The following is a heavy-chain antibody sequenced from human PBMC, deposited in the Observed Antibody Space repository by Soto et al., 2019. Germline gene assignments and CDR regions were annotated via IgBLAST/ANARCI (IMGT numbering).Heavy chain of an antibody. CDR1: GFTFSSYW. D-gene: IGHD3-10*01. J-gene: IGHJ6*03. CDR2: IKQDGSEK. V-gene: IGHV3-7*01. CDR3: ARDYDYYGSGSYRSSSVYYYYYYMDV. Sequence: GGSLRLSCAASGFTFSSYWMSWVRQAPGKGLEWVANIKQDGSEKYYVDSVKGRFTISRDNAKNSLYLQMNSLRAEDTAVYYCARDYDYYGSGSYRSSSVYYYYYYMDVWGKGTTVTVSS.